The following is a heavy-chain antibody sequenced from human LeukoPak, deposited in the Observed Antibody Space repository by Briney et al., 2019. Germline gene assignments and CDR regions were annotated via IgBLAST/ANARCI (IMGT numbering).Heavy chain of an antibody. Sequence: GGSLRLSCAASGFVFNNYAMSWVRQAPGKDLEWVSTITGGGDDTYSADSVKGRFTISRDNSKNTLSLQMHSLRVEDTAVYYCAKGVRLSSNYYMDVWGKGTTVTVSS. D-gene: IGHD5/OR15-5a*01. V-gene: IGHV3-23*01. CDR3: AKGVRLSSNYYMDV. CDR1: GFVFNNYA. J-gene: IGHJ6*03. CDR2: ITGGGDDT.